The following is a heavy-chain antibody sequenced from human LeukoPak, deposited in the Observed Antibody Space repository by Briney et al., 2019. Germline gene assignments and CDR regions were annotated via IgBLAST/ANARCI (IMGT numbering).Heavy chain of an antibody. CDR2: ITSSSSYI. Sequence: GGSLRLSCAASGFTFSSYSMSRVRQAPGKGLEWVSSITSSSSYIYYADSVKGRFTISRDNAKKSVYLQMNSLRAEDTAVYYCARTRSPGPWGQGTLVTVSS. D-gene: IGHD4-11*01. J-gene: IGHJ5*02. CDR3: ARTRSPGP. V-gene: IGHV3-21*01. CDR1: GFTFSSYS.